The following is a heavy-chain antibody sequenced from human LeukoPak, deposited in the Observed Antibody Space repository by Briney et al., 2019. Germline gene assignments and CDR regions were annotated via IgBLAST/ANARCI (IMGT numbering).Heavy chain of an antibody. CDR1: GFTFSSYA. D-gene: IGHD1-7*01. V-gene: IGHV3-23*01. Sequence: PGGSLRLSCAASGFTFSSYAMSWVRQAPGKGLEWVSAISGSGGSTYYADSVKGRFTISRDNSKNTLYLQMNSLRAEDTAVFYCAPRMVGTIPAQVDYWGHGTLVTVSS. CDR3: APRMVGTIPAQVDY. CDR2: ISGSGGST. J-gene: IGHJ4*01.